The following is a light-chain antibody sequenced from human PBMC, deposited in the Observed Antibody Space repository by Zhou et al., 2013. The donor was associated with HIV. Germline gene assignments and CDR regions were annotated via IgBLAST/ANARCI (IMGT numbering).Light chain of an antibody. CDR1: QGISSY. CDR3: QQYYDYLWT. J-gene: IGKJ1*01. Sequence: AIRMTQSPSSFSASTGDRVTITCRASQGISSYLAWYQQKPGKAPKLLIYAASTLQSGVPSRFSGSGSGTDFTLTISCLQSEDFATYYCQQYYDYLWTFGHGTKV. V-gene: IGKV1-8*01. CDR2: AAS.